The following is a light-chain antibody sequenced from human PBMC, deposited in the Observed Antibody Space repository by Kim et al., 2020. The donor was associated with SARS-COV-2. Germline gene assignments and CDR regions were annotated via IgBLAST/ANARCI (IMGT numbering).Light chain of an antibody. CDR1: QSINNY. Sequence: DIQLTQSPPSLSASIGDRVTITCRASQSINNYLNWYQQKPGKAPKLLIYAASSLQSGVPARFSGSTSGTDFTLTISSLQPEDFATYYCQQSSSFPLTFGGRTKVDIK. V-gene: IGKV1-39*01. J-gene: IGKJ4*01. CDR3: QQSSSFPLT. CDR2: AAS.